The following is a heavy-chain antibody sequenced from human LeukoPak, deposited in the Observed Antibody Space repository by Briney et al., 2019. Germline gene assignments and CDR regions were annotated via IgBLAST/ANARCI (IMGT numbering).Heavy chain of an antibody. V-gene: IGHV1-8*01. J-gene: IGHJ4*02. CDR1: GYTFTSHD. CDR2: MNPNSGYT. Sequence: PRASVKVSCKASGYTFTSHDINWVRQATGQGLEWMGWMNPNSGYTGYEQKFQGRVTMTRDTSTSTAYMELSSLRSEDTAVYYCARGGSSYNDEHEEFDYWGQGTVVTVSS. D-gene: IGHD3-22*01. CDR3: ARGGSSYNDEHEEFDY.